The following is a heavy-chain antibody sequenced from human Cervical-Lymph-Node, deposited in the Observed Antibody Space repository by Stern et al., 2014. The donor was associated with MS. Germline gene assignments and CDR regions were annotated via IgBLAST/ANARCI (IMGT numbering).Heavy chain of an antibody. V-gene: IGHV3-23*04. D-gene: IGHD6-19*01. J-gene: IGHJ4*02. CDR2: ISGSGGST. CDR3: AKDRQWLVRYFDY. CDR1: GFTFSSYA. Sequence: EMQLVESGGGLVQPGGSLRLSCAASGFTFSSYAMSWVRQAPGKRLEWVSGISGSGGSTYYTDSVKGRFTISRDNSKNTLYLQMNSLRAEDTAVYYCAKDRQWLVRYFDYWGQGTLVTVSS.